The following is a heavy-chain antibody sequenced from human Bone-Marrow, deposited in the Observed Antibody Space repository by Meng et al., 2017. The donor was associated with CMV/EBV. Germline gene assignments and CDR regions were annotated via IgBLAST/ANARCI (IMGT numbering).Heavy chain of an antibody. J-gene: IGHJ6*02. CDR2: IRSKAYGGTT. D-gene: IGHD3-3*01. CDR3: TRYGGFLEWLLGYYYYGMDV. Sequence: LSLTCTVSGGSISSYYWSWIRQPPGKGLEWVGFIRSKAYGGTTEYAASVKGRFTISRDDSKSIAYLQMNSLKTEDTAVYYCTRYGGFLEWLLGYYYYGMDVWGQGTTVTVSS. CDR1: GGSISSYY. V-gene: IGHV3-49*03.